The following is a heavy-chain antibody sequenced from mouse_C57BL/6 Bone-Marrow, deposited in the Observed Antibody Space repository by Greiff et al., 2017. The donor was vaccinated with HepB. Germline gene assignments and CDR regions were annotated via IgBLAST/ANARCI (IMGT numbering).Heavy chain of an antibody. CDR3: ARRGYGSTPYYYAMDY. CDR2: IYPGDGDT. D-gene: IGHD1-1*01. V-gene: IGHV1-80*01. Sequence: QVQLQQSGAELVKPGASVKISCKASGYAFSSYWMYWVKQRPGKGLEWIGQIYPGDGDTNYNGKFKGKATLTADKSSSTAYMQLSSLTSEDSAVYFCARRGYGSTPYYYAMDYWGQGTSVTVSS. CDR1: GYAFSSYW. J-gene: IGHJ4*01.